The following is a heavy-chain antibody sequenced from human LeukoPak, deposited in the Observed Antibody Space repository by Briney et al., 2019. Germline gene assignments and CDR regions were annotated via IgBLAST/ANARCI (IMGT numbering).Heavy chain of an antibody. J-gene: IGHJ4*02. D-gene: IGHD6-19*01. CDR2: IYYSGST. Sequence: SETLPLTCTVSGVSVSSYYWSWIRQPPGKGLEWIGYIYYSGSTNYNPSLKSRVTISVDTSKNQFSLKLSSVTAADTAVYYCARGRSSGWYEGLLWGQGTLVTVSS. CDR3: ARGRSSGWYEGLL. CDR1: GVSVSSYY. V-gene: IGHV4-59*02.